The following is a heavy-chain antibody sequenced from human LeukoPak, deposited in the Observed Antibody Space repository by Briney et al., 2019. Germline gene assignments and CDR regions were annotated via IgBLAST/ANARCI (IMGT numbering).Heavy chain of an antibody. CDR3: AKGDLSGVLKIDY. V-gene: IGHV3-23*01. CDR1: GFTFSSYA. D-gene: IGHD3-3*01. Sequence: PGGSLRLSCAASGFTFSSYAMSWVREAPGKGLEWVSAISGSGGSTYYADSVRGRFTISRDNSKNTLYLQMNSLRAEDTAVYYCAKGDLSGVLKIDYWGQGTLVTVSS. CDR2: ISGSGGST. J-gene: IGHJ4*02.